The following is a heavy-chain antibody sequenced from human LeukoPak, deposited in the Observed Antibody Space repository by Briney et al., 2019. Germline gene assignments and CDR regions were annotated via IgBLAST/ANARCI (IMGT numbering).Heavy chain of an antibody. D-gene: IGHD2-2*01. J-gene: IGHJ5*02. Sequence: SQTLSLTCTVSGGSISSGSYYWSWIRQPAGKGQEWIGRIYTSGSTNYNPSLKSRVTISVDTSKNQFSLKLSSVTAADTAVYYCARDLGYCSSTSCYPNWFDPWGQGTLVTVSS. CDR3: ARDLGYCSSTSCYPNWFDP. CDR2: IYTSGST. V-gene: IGHV4-61*02. CDR1: GGSISSGSYY.